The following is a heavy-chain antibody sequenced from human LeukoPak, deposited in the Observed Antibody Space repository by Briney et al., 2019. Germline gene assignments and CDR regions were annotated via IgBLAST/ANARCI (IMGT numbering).Heavy chain of an antibody. J-gene: IGHJ4*02. V-gene: IGHV3-23*01. Sequence: PGGSLRLSCAASGFTFSSYAMSWVRQAPGKGLEWVSAISGSGGSTYYADSVKGRFTISRDNSKNTLYLQMNSLRAEDTAVYYCAKDRPLEYYYDSSGQDYCGQGTLVTVSS. CDR1: GFTFSSYA. D-gene: IGHD3-22*01. CDR2: ISGSGGST. CDR3: AKDRPLEYYYDSSGQDY.